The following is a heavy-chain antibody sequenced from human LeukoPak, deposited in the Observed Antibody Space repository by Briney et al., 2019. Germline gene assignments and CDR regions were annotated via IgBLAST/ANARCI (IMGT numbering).Heavy chain of an antibody. D-gene: IGHD3-10*01. CDR3: AKDRAFGQFLWGNDY. J-gene: IGHJ4*02. CDR2: ISGSGDNT. Sequence: GGSLRLSCAASGFTFSNYAMSWVRQAPGKGLEWVSAISGSGDNTYYADSVKGRFTVSRDNSKNTLYLQMNSLRAEDTALYYCAKDRAFGQFLWGNDYWGQGTLVTVSS. CDR1: GFTFSNYA. V-gene: IGHV3-23*01.